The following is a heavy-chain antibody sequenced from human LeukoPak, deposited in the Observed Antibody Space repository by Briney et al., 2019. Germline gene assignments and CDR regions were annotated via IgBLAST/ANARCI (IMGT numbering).Heavy chain of an antibody. V-gene: IGHV3-23*01. CDR2: ISGSGGST. CDR3: AKVSSWYGEGWFDP. CDR1: GFTFSSSA. J-gene: IGHJ5*02. Sequence: GGSLRLSCAAAGFTFSSSAMSWVRQSPGKGLEWVSAISGSGGSTNYADSVKGRFTISRDNSKNTLYLQMNSLRAEDTAVYYCAKVSSWYGEGWFDPWGQGTLVTVSS. D-gene: IGHD6-13*01.